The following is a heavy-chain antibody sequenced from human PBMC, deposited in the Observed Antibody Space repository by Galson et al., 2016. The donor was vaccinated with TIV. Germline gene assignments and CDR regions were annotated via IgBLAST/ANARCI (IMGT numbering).Heavy chain of an antibody. CDR1: GYMFSSHA. CDR3: AREAVGAVKYFDN. V-gene: IGHV1-3*01. CDR2: INAGNGNT. J-gene: IGHJ4*02. D-gene: IGHD4-23*01. Sequence: SAKVSCKASGYMFSSHAMHWVRQAPGQRLEWMGWINAGNGNTKHSQNFQGRVTITRDTSATTTYMELRSLKSEDMAVYYFAREAVGAVKYFDNWGQGTLVTVSS.